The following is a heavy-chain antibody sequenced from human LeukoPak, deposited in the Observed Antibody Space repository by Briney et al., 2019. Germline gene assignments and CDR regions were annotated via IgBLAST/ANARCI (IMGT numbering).Heavy chain of an antibody. Sequence: GGSLRLSCAASGFTFSSYAMSWVRQAPGKGLEWVSAISGSGGSTYYAGSVKGRFTISRDNSKNTLYLQMNSLRAEDTAVYYCAKDLSSGSYYPTFDYWGQGTLVTVSS. CDR3: AKDLSSGSYYPTFDY. D-gene: IGHD3-10*01. CDR1: GFTFSSYA. V-gene: IGHV3-23*01. CDR2: ISGSGGST. J-gene: IGHJ4*02.